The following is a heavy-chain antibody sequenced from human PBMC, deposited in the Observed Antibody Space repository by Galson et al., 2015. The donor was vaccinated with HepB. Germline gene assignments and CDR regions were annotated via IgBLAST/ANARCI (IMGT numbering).Heavy chain of an antibody. V-gene: IGHV4-31*03. CDR3: ARAGYDFWSGFIDAFDI. CDR2: IYYSGST. Sequence: QVQLQESGPGLVKPSQTLSLTCTVSGGSISSGSYYWSWIRQHPGKGLEWIGYIYYSGSTYYNPSLKSRVTISVDTSKNQFSLKLSSVTAADTAVYYCARAGYDFWSGFIDAFDIWGQGTMVTVSS. CDR1: GGSISSGSYY. D-gene: IGHD3-3*01. J-gene: IGHJ3*02.